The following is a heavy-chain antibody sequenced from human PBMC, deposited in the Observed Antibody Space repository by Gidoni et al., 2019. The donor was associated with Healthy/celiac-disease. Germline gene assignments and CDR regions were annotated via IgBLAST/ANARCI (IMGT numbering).Heavy chain of an antibody. J-gene: IGHJ4*02. Sequence: EAQLLVSGGGLVQPGGSLRPSCAASGFTFSSYAMRWVRQAPGKGLELVSAISVSGGSTYYADPVKGRFTISRDNSKNTLYLQMNSLRAEDRAVYYCATSLTGWFDYWGQGTLVTVSS. CDR2: ISVSGGST. CDR3: ATSLTGWFDY. CDR1: GFTFSSYA. D-gene: IGHD6-19*01. V-gene: IGHV3-23*01.